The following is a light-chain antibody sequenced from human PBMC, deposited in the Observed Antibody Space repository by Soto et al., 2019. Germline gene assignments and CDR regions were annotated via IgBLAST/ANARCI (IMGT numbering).Light chain of an antibody. V-gene: IGKV3-11*01. J-gene: IGKJ4*01. CDR3: QQRSNWRSLT. CDR2: DAS. CDR1: QSVGSY. Sequence: EIVLIQSPATLSLSPGERATLSCRASQSVGSYLACYQHKPGQAPRLLISDASNRATGIPARFSGSGSETDFTLTISSLEPEDSAVYYCQQRSNWRSLTFGGGTQVEIK.